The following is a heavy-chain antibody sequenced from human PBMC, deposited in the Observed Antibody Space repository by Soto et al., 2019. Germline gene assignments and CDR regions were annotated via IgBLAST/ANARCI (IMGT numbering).Heavy chain of an antibody. J-gene: IGHJ2*01. V-gene: IGHV1-69*01. Sequence: QVQLVHSGAEVKKHGSSVKVSCKASGGTFSSYAISWVRQAPGQGLEWMGGIIPIFGTANYAQKFQGRVTITADESTSTAYMELSSLRSEDTAVYYYARGKGIIPEYWYFDLWGRGTLVTVSS. CDR1: GGTFSSYA. CDR2: IIPIFGTA. CDR3: ARGKGIIPEYWYFDL. D-gene: IGHD3-10*01.